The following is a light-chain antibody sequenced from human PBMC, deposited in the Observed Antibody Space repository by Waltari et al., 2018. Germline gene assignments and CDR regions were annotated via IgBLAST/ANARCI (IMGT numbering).Light chain of an antibody. Sequence: QSALTQPASVSGSPGQSITIPCTGTSRDVGSYNVVSWYQQHPGKAPKLMIYEVSKRPSGVSNRFSGSKSGNTASLTISGLQAEDEADYYCCSYAGSSTVVFGGGTKLTVL. V-gene: IGLV2-23*02. J-gene: IGLJ2*01. CDR3: CSYAGSSTVV. CDR2: EVS. CDR1: SRDVGSYNV.